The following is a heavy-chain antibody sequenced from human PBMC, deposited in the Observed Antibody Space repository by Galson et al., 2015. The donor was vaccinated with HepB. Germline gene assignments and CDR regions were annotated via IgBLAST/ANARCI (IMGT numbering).Heavy chain of an antibody. J-gene: IGHJ4*02. CDR3: ARDRATNRSFDY. CDR2: ISYDGSNK. V-gene: IGHV3-30-3*01. CDR1: GFTFSSYS. D-gene: IGHD5-12*01. Sequence: SLRLSCAASGFTFSSYSMHWVRQAPGKGLEWVTVISYDGSNKYYADSVKGRFTISRDNTKNTLYLQMNSLRAEDTAVYYCARDRATNRSFDYWGQGTLVTVSS.